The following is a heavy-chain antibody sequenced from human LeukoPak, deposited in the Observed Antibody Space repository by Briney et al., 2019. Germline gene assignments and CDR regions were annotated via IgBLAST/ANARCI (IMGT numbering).Heavy chain of an antibody. CDR2: ISGSGGST. V-gene: IGHV3-23*01. CDR3: AKGIYSSGWSYFDY. D-gene: IGHD6-19*01. CDR1: GFTFSSYG. Sequence: QPGGSLRLSCAASGFTFSSYGMNWVRQAPGKGLEWVSAISGSGGSTYYADSVKGRFTISRDNSKNTLYLQMNSLRAEDTAVYYCAKGIYSSGWSYFDYWGHGTLVTVSS. J-gene: IGHJ4*01.